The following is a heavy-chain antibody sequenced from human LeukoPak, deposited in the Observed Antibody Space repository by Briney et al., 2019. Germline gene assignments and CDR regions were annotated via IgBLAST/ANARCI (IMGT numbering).Heavy chain of an antibody. CDR3: ARLTGTDAFDI. J-gene: IGHJ3*02. D-gene: IGHD1-20*01. Sequence: SETLSLTCTVSGGSISSSSYYWGWIRQPPGKGLEWIGSIYYSGSTYYNPSLKSRVTISVDTSKNQFSLKLSSVTAADTAVYYCARLTGTDAFDIWGQGTMVTVSS. CDR2: IYYSGST. V-gene: IGHV4-39*07. CDR1: GGSISSSSYY.